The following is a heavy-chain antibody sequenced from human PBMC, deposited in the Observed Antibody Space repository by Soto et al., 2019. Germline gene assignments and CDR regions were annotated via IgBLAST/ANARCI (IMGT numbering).Heavy chain of an antibody. CDR2: ISSNGGST. J-gene: IGHJ4*02. V-gene: IGHV3-64*01. D-gene: IGHD4-17*01. CDR1: GFTFSSYA. Sequence: HPGGSLRHSCAASGFTFSSYAMHWVRQAPGKGLEYVSAISSNGGSTYYANSVKGRFSISRDNSKNTLYLQMGSMRAEDMAVYYCARDRGDYAIDYWGQGTLVTVSS. CDR3: ARDRGDYAIDY.